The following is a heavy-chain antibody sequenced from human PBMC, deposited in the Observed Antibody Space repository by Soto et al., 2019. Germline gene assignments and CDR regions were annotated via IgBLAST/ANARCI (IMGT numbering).Heavy chain of an antibody. Sequence: SETLSLTCTVSGGSISSYYWSWIRQPPGKGLEWIGYIYYSGSTNYNPSLKSRVTISVDTSKNQFSLKLSSVTAADTAVYYCARVGGYCSSTSCYEPAFDIWGQGTMVTVSS. V-gene: IGHV4-59*01. CDR1: GGSISSYY. J-gene: IGHJ3*02. CDR3: ARVGGYCSSTSCYEPAFDI. D-gene: IGHD2-2*03. CDR2: IYYSGST.